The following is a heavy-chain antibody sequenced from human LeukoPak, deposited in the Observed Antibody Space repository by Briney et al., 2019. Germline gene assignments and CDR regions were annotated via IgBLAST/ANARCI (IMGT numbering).Heavy chain of an antibody. J-gene: IGHJ4*02. CDR3: AKDRDAELHTRAKGFDF. V-gene: IGHV3-23*01. Sequence: GGSLRLSCAASGFTFSNFAMSWVRQAPGKGQEWVSGINAAGRTTYYADSVKGRFTISRDNSQSALYLQMNSLRADDTAVYYCAKDRDAELHTRAKGFDFWGQGTLVTVSS. CDR1: GFTFSNFA. CDR2: INAAGRTT. D-gene: IGHD1-14*01.